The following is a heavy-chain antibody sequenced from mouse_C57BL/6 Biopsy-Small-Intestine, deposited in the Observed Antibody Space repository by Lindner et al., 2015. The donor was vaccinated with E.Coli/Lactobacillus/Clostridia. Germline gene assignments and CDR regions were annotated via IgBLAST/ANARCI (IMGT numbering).Heavy chain of an antibody. CDR2: IIPIFGTA. CDR1: GATFSTYA. J-gene: IGHJ4*01. D-gene: IGHD6-1*01. CDR3: ATDPYCATSNCNAADWPDP. V-gene: IGHV1-81*01. Sequence: SVKVSCKASGATFSTYALSWVRQAPRQGLEWMGGIIPIFGTANYAQKFQGRLTITADESTRTSYMELSGLRSEDTAVYYCATDPYCATSNCNAADWPDPWGQGTLVTVSS.